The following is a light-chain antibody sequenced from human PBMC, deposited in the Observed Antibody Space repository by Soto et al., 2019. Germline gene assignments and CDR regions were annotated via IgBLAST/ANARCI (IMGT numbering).Light chain of an antibody. V-gene: IGLV2-14*01. Sequence: QSALTQPASVTRSHGQSVTTSSTGTSSDVVGYNYVSWYQQLPGEAPNLIVYGVTDRPSGVSNRFAGSKSGNTASLTVSELQAEDEGDYYCSSYTATRSYGFGTGTKVTVL. CDR3: SSYTATRSYG. CDR2: GVT. J-gene: IGLJ1*01. CDR1: SSDVVGYNY.